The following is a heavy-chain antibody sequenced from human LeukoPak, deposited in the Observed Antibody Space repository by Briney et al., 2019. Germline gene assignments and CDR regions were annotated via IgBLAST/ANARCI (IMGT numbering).Heavy chain of an antibody. Sequence: GASVKVSCKASGGTFSSYAISWVRQAPGQGLEWMGGIIPIFGTANYAQKFRGRVTITTDESTSTAYMEPSSLRSEDTAVYYCARDNYYDSSGYSLGGYWGQGTLVTVSS. D-gene: IGHD3-22*01. J-gene: IGHJ4*02. CDR1: GGTFSSYA. V-gene: IGHV1-69*05. CDR2: IIPIFGTA. CDR3: ARDNYYDSSGYSLGGY.